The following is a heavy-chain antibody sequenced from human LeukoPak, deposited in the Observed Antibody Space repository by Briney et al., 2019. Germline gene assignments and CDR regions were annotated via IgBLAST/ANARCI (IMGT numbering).Heavy chain of an antibody. CDR1: GGSISSGDYY. J-gene: IGHJ4*02. V-gene: IGHV4-30-4*08. Sequence: SQTLSLTCTVSGGSISSGDYYWSWIRQPPGKGLEWIGYIYYSGSTYYNPSLKSRVTISVDTSKNQFSLKLSSVTAADTAVYYCARTSTYYDFWSGYRDFGYWGQGTLVTVSS. D-gene: IGHD3-3*01. CDR2: IYYSGST. CDR3: ARTSTYYDFWSGYRDFGY.